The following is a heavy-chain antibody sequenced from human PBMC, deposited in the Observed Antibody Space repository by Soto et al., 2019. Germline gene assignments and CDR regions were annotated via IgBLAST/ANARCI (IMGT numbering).Heavy chain of an antibody. V-gene: IGHV3-23*01. D-gene: IGHD6-19*01. CDR1: GFTFSSYA. CDR3: AKGRRIAVAGTYYYGMDV. J-gene: IGHJ6*02. CDR2: ISGSGGST. Sequence: VQLLESGGGLVQPGGSLRLSCAASGFTFSSYAMSWVRQAPGKGLEWVSAISGSGGSTYYADSVKGRFTISRDNSKNTLYLQMNSLRAEDTAVYYCAKGRRIAVAGTYYYGMDVWGQGTTVTVSS.